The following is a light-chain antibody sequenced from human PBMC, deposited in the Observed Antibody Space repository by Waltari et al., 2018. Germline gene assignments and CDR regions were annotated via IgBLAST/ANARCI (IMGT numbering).Light chain of an antibody. Sequence: DIVMTQSPDSLTVSLGERATINCKSSQNVLYNSNNKNYLAWYQQRPGQPPKLLIYWASTRESGVPDRFSGSGSGTDFTLSISSLQAEDVAVYYCQQCYSTPWTFGQGTKVEIK. J-gene: IGKJ1*01. CDR1: QNVLYNSNNKNY. CDR2: WAS. V-gene: IGKV4-1*01. CDR3: QQCYSTPWT.